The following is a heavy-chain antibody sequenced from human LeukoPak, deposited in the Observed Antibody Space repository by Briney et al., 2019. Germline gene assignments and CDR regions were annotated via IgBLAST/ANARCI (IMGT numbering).Heavy chain of an antibody. CDR1: GYTLSELS. D-gene: IGHD3-22*01. CDR2: FDPEDGET. V-gene: IGHV1-24*01. Sequence: ASVKVSCKVSGYTLSELSMHWVRQAPGKGLEWMGGFDPEDGETIYAQEFQGRVTMTEDTSTDTAYMELSSLRSEDTAVYYCATGYNYDDWFDPWGQGTLVTVSS. CDR3: ATGYNYDDWFDP. J-gene: IGHJ5*02.